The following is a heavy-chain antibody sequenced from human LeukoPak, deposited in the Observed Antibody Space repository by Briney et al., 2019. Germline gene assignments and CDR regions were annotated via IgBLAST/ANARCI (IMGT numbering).Heavy chain of an antibody. J-gene: IGHJ4*02. CDR2: ISGSGGST. V-gene: IGHV3-23*01. CDR3: AKEVTSGDYGPFDY. CDR1: GFTFSSYA. Sequence: GGSLRLSCAASGFTFSSYAMSWVRQAPGKGREWASAISGSGGSTYYADSVKGRFTISRDNSKNTLYLQRNSLRAEDTAVYSCAKEVTSGDYGPFDYWGQGTLVTVSS. D-gene: IGHD4-17*01.